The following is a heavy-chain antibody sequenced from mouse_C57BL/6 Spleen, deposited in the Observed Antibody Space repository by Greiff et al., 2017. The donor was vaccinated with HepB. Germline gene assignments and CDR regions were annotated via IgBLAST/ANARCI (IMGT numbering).Heavy chain of an antibody. CDR3: ARSGGTVVAPFDY. CDR2: INPNNGGT. J-gene: IGHJ2*01. CDR1: GFTFTDYN. V-gene: IGHV1-18*01. Sequence: EVQLQQSGPELVKPGASVKIPCKASGFTFTDYNMDWVKQSHGKSLEWIGDINPNNGGTIYNQKFKGKATLTVDKSSSTAYMALRSLTPEDTAVYYCARSGGTVVAPFDYLGQGTTLTVAS. D-gene: IGHD1-1*01.